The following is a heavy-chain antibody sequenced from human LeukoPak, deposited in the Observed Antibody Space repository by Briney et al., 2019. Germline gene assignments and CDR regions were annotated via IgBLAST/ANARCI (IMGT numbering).Heavy chain of an antibody. CDR2: ISGSGIGT. J-gene: IGHJ3*02. Sequence: PGGSLRLSCAASGFSFSTYAMSWVRQAPGRGLEWVSAISGSGIGTFYTDSVKGRFTISRDNSKNTLYMQMNSLKAEDTAVYYCAKCDASCYANAFYIWGQGTVVTVSS. V-gene: IGHV3-23*01. CDR1: GFSFSTYA. CDR3: AKCDASCYANAFYI. D-gene: IGHD3-16*01.